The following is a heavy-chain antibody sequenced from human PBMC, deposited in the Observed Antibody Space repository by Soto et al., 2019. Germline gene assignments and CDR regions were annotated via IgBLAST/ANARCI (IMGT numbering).Heavy chain of an antibody. CDR1: GFTFSSHA. CDR2: LSDSGDSI. CDR3: AKVSSSWYAGFFDL. J-gene: IGHJ4*02. V-gene: IGHV3-23*01. Sequence: EVQLLESGGGLVQPGRSLRLSCTASGFTFSSHAMTWVRQAPGKGLEWVSGLSDSGDSIYYADSVKGRFTIYRDNSMNTRYLQMNTLIVEDTAVYYCAKVSSSWYAGFFDLWGQGTLVTVSS. D-gene: IGHD6-13*01.